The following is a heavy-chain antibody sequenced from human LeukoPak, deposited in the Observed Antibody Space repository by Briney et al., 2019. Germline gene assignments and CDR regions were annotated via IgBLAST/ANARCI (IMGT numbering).Heavy chain of an antibody. CDR2: IYYSGST. J-gene: IGHJ3*01. V-gene: IGHV4-39*01. CDR1: GGSISSSSYY. CDR3: AREAPEMATIDF. Sequence: SETLSLTCTVSGGSISSSSYYWGWIRQPPGKGLEWIGSIYYSGSTYYNPSLKSRVTISVDTSKNQFSLKLSSVTAADTAVYYCAREAPEMATIDFWGQGTMVTVSS. D-gene: IGHD5-24*01.